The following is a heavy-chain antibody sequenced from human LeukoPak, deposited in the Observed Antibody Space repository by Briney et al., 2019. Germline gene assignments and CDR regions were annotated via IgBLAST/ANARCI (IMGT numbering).Heavy chain of an antibody. CDR2: IYYSGST. Sequence: TSETLSLTCTVSGGSISSSNYYWGWIRQPPGKGLEWIGSIYYSGSTYYNPSLNSRVTISVDTSKNPFSLKLSSVTAADTAVYYCAREYSSSPDYWGQGTLVTVSS. V-gene: IGHV4-39*02. J-gene: IGHJ4*02. D-gene: IGHD6-13*01. CDR3: AREYSSSPDY. CDR1: GGSISSSNYY.